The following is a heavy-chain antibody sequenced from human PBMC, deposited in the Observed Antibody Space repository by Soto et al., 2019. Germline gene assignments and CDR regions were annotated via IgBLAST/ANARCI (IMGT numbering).Heavy chain of an antibody. CDR1: GFTFSSYG. Sequence: GGSLRLSCAASGFTFSSYGMHWVRQAPGKGLEWVAVIWYDGSNKYYADSVKGRFTISRDNSKNTLYLQMNSLRAEDTAVYYCARDLWSGTCFDYWGQGTLVTVSS. CDR2: IWYDGSNK. J-gene: IGHJ4*02. V-gene: IGHV3-33*01. D-gene: IGHD3-3*01. CDR3: ARDLWSGTCFDY.